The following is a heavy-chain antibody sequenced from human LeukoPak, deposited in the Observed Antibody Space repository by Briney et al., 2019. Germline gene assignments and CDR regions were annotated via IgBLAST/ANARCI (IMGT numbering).Heavy chain of an antibody. Sequence: SGRSLRLSCAASGFTFDDYAMHWVRQAPGKGLEWVSGISWNSGSIGYADSVKGRFTISRDNAKNSLYLQMNSLRAEDTALYYCAKGGEKGFDPWGQGTLVTVSS. V-gene: IGHV3-9*01. CDR1: GFTFDDYA. CDR3: AKGGEKGFDP. D-gene: IGHD3-16*01. CDR2: ISWNSGSI. J-gene: IGHJ5*02.